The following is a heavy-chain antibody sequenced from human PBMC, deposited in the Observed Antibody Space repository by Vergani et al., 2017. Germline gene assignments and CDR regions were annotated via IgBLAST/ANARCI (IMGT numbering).Heavy chain of an antibody. D-gene: IGHD3-16*01. V-gene: IGHV3-23*04. J-gene: IGHJ6*02. Sequence: EVQLVESGGGLVKPGGSLRLSCAASGFTFSSYAMSWVRQAPGKGLEWVSAISGSGGSTYYADSVKGRFTISRDNSKNTLYLQMNSLRAEDTAVYYCAKVVGVHFSYYYGMDVWGQGTTVTVSS. CDR3: AKVVGVHFSYYYGMDV. CDR2: ISGSGGST. CDR1: GFTFSSYA.